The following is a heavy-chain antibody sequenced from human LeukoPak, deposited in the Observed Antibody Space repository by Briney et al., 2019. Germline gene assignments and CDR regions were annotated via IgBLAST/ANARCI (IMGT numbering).Heavy chain of an antibody. CDR2: IIPALGKP. Sequence: ASVKVSCKASGGTFSSYTISWVRQAPGQGLEWMGGIIPALGKPDYAQRFQGRVTITADEPTTTAYMELSSLRSEDTAVYYCASEVRGVVSSAPIDYWGQGTLITVPS. J-gene: IGHJ4*02. CDR3: ASEVRGVVSSAPIDY. V-gene: IGHV1-69*10. D-gene: IGHD3-10*01. CDR1: GGTFSSYT.